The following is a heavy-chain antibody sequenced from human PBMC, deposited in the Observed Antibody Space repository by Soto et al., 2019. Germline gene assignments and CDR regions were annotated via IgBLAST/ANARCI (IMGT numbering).Heavy chain of an antibody. CDR1: GCTFSSYA. Sequence: ASVKVSCKASGCTFSSYAISWVRQAPGQGLEWMGGIIPIFGTANYAQKFQGRVTITADESTSTAYMELSSLRSEDTAVYYCARRTVAGNHYFDYWGQGTLVNVSS. V-gene: IGHV1-69*13. J-gene: IGHJ4*02. CDR3: ARRTVAGNHYFDY. D-gene: IGHD6-19*01. CDR2: IIPIFGTA.